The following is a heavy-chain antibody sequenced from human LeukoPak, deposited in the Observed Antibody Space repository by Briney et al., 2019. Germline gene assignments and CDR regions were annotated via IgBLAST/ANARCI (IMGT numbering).Heavy chain of an antibody. CDR1: GGSISSFY. J-gene: IGHJ4*02. CDR3: ANGPGNYFDY. Sequence: SETLSLTCTVSGGSISSFYWSWIRQPPGKGLEWIGYIYYIGSTNYNPSLKSRVTISVDTSKNQFSLKLGSVTAADTAVYYCANGPGNYFDYWGQGTLVTVSS. V-gene: IGHV4-59*01. D-gene: IGHD4-17*01. CDR2: IYYIGST.